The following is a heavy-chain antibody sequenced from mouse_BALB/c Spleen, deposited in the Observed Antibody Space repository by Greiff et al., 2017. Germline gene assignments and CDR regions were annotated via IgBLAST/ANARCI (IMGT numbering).Heavy chain of an antibody. J-gene: IGHJ4*01. Sequence: QLKQSGPGLVAPSQSLSITCTVSGFSLTSYGVHWVRQPPGKGLEWLGVIWAGGSTNYNSALMSRLSISKDNSKSQVFLKMNSLQTDDTAMYYCASYYYGSSYAMDYWGQGTSVTVSS. CDR3: ASYYYGSSYAMDY. D-gene: IGHD1-1*01. V-gene: IGHV2-9*02. CDR2: IWAGGST. CDR1: GFSLTSYG.